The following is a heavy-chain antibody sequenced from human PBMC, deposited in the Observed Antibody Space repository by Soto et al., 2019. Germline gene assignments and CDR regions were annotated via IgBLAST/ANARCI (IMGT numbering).Heavy chain of an antibody. CDR3: ARDGSGH. J-gene: IGHJ4*02. CDR2: IYTGGGT. Sequence: EVQLVESGGGLVQPGGSLRLSYAASGLTVSTNPMSWVRQAPGKGLEWVSVIYTGGGTHYADSVKSRFTISRDNSKNTVNLQMNSLRPEDTAVYYCARDGSGHWGQGTLVTVSS. CDR1: GLTVSTNP. V-gene: IGHV3-66*01.